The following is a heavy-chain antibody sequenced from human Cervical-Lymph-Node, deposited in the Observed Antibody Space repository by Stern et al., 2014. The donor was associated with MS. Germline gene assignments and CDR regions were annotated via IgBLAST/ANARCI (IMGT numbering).Heavy chain of an antibody. J-gene: IGHJ6*02. Sequence: QMQLVQSGAEVKTPGASVKVSCKASGYNFSTYYIHWVRQAPGQGLEWMGIINPNGGSTNYPQKFQGRVTMTRDTSTSIVYMELTSLRSEDTAVYFCARGWGYSSYAMDVWGQGTTVTVSS. D-gene: IGHD6-13*01. CDR3: ARGWGYSSYAMDV. CDR1: GYNFSTYY. V-gene: IGHV1-46*01. CDR2: INPNGGST.